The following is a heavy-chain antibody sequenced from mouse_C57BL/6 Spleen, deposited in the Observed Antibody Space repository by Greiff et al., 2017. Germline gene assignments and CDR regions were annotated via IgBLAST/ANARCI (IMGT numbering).Heavy chain of an antibody. CDR2: IDPENGDT. Sequence: VQLQQSGAELVRPGASVKLSCTASGFNITDDYMHWVKQRPEQGLEWIGWIDPENGDTEYASKFQGKATITADTSSNTAYLQLSSLTSEDSAVCYCTTGYFDVWGTGTTVTVSS. CDR1: GFNITDDY. CDR3: TTGYFDV. V-gene: IGHV14-4*01. J-gene: IGHJ1*03.